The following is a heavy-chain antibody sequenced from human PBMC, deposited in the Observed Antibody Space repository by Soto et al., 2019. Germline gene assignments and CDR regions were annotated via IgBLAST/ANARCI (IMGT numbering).Heavy chain of an antibody. V-gene: IGHV3-21*01. Sequence: GGSLRLSCAASGFTFSSYSMNWVRQAPGKGLEWVSSISSSSSYIYYADSVKGPFTISRDNAKNSLYLQMNSLRAEDTAVYYCARGRTWIQLWSPPYGMDVWGQGTTVTVSS. CDR1: GFTFSSYS. J-gene: IGHJ6*02. D-gene: IGHD5-18*01. CDR2: ISSSSSYI. CDR3: ARGRTWIQLWSPPYGMDV.